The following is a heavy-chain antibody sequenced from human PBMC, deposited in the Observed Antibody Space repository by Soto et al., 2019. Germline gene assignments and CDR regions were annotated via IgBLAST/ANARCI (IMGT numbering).Heavy chain of an antibody. V-gene: IGHV1-2*02. CDR1: GYTFTGYY. J-gene: IGHJ5*02. CDR3: ARDFRGVPIWRSTWYYEFDP. Sequence: ASVKVSCKASGYTFTGYYMHWVRQAPGQGLEGMGWINPNSGGTNYAQKFQGRVTMTRDTSISTTYMELSRLRSDDTAVYYCARDFRGVPIWRSTWYYEFDPWGQGTLV. D-gene: IGHD6-13*01. CDR2: INPNSGGT.